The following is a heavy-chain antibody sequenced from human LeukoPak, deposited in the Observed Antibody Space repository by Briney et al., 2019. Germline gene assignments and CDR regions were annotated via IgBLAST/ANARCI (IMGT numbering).Heavy chain of an antibody. D-gene: IGHD3-10*01. CDR3: ARDGLVWY. CDR2: ISYDGSNK. V-gene: IGHV3-30*04. CDR1: GFTFSSYA. J-gene: IGHJ4*02. Sequence: QPGRSLRLSCAASGFTFSSYAMHWVRQAPGKGLEWVAVISYDGSNKYYADSVKGRFTISRDNSKNTLYLQMNSLRAEDTAVYYCARDGLVWYWGQGTLVTVSS.